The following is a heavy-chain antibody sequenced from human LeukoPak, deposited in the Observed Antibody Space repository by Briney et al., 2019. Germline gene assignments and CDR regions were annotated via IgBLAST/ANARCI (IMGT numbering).Heavy chain of an antibody. CDR1: GFTFSDYY. V-gene: IGHV3-11*06. CDR3: ARDFSDTAYFDC. Sequence: GGSLRLSCAASGFTFSDYYMSWIRQAPGKGLEWVSYISSSSSYTNYADSVKGRFTISRDNAKNSLYLQMNGLRAEDTAVYYCARDFSDTAYFDCWGQGTLVTVSS. CDR2: ISSSSSYT. D-gene: IGHD5-18*01. J-gene: IGHJ4*02.